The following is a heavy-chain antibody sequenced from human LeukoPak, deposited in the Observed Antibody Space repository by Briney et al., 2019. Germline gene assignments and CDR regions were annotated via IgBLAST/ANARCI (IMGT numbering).Heavy chain of an antibody. D-gene: IGHD3-10*01. J-gene: IGHJ3*02. Sequence: PGGSLRLSCAASGFTFNNYGMHWVRQAPGKGLEWVAVIWYDASNKYYGDSVKGRFTISRDNSKNTLYLQMSSLRAEDTAIYYCARAGEGFDTWGQGTKVTVSP. CDR2: IWYDASNK. CDR1: GFTFNNYG. V-gene: IGHV3-33*01. CDR3: ARAGEGFDT.